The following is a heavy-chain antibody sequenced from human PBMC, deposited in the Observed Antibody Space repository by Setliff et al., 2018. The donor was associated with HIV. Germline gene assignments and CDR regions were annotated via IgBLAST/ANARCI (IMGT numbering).Heavy chain of an antibody. CDR3: ARVARGGHSSRWYYFDY. CDR1: GGSTSSSSYY. CDR2: IYHNGNT. V-gene: IGHV4-39*07. J-gene: IGHJ4*02. D-gene: IGHD6-13*01. Sequence: KPSETLSLTCTVAGGSTSSSSYYWGWIRQPPGMGLEWIASIYHNGNTYYNPSLKSRVTISVDTSKNQFSLKVSSVTAADTAVYYCARVARGGHSSRWYYFDYWGQGTLVTVSS.